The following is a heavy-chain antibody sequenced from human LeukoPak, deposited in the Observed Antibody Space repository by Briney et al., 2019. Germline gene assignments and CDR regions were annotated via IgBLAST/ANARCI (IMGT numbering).Heavy chain of an antibody. Sequence: SVKVSCKASGGTFSSYAISWVRQAPGQGLEWMGGIIPIFGTANYAQKFQGRVTITADESTSTAYMELSSLRSEDTAVYYCARSRGGYSNYYGMDVWGQGTTVTVSS. CDR1: GGTFSSYA. V-gene: IGHV1-69*13. CDR3: ARSRGGYSNYYGMDV. D-gene: IGHD5-18*01. CDR2: IIPIFGTA. J-gene: IGHJ6*02.